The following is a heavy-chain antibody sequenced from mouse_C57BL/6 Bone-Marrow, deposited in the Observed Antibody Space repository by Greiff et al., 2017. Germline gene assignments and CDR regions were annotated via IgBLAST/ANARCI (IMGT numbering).Heavy chain of an antibody. CDR1: GFTFSDYG. D-gene: IGHD1-1*01. V-gene: IGHV5-17*01. Sequence: EVQLVESGGGLVKPGGSLKLSCAASGFTFSDYGMHWVRQAPEKGLEWVAYISSGSSTIYYADTVKGRFTISRDNAKNTLFLQMTSLRSEDTAMYDCAAHYGSWFAYWGQGTLVTVSA. CDR3: AAHYGSWFAY. J-gene: IGHJ3*01. CDR2: ISSGSSTI.